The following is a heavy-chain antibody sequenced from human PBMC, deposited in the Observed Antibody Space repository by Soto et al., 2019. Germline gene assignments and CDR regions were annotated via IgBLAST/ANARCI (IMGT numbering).Heavy chain of an antibody. CDR1: GFTFDDYA. CDR2: ISWNSGSI. CDR3: AKGAQGPIAVAGTGYFDY. J-gene: IGHJ4*02. V-gene: IGHV3-9*01. Sequence: EVQLVESGGGLVQPGRSLRLSCAASGFTFDDYAMHWVRQAPGKGLEWVSGISWNSGSIGYADSVKGRFTISRDNAKNSLYLQMNSLGAEDTALYYCAKGAQGPIAVAGTGYFDYWGQGTLVTVSS. D-gene: IGHD6-19*01.